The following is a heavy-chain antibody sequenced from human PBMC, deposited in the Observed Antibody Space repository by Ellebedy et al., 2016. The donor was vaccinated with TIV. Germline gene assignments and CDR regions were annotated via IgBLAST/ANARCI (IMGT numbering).Heavy chain of an antibody. V-gene: IGHV3-7*01. D-gene: IGHD3-16*01. J-gene: IGHJ4*02. Sequence: PGGSLRLSCAASGFRFSNHWMTWVRQAPGKGLQWVAHIKEDGSSKSYVGFVEGRFTISRDNAKNLLFLQMNTLRAEDTAVYYCARDLGFYHFDSWGQGALVTVSS. CDR2: IKEDGSSK. CDR3: ARDLGFYHFDS. CDR1: GFRFSNHW.